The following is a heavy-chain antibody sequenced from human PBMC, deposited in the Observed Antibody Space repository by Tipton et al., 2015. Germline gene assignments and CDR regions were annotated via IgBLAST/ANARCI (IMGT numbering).Heavy chain of an antibody. Sequence: GLVKPSENLSLTCTVSGGSVTSGSYYWSWIRQPPGKELEWIGYIQYSGSTNYNPSLKSRVTVLLDTSKTQFSLSLTSVTAADTAVYYCARVPDSGFDAFDIWGQGTMVTVSS. D-gene: IGHD5-12*01. CDR3: ARVPDSGFDAFDI. CDR1: GGSVTSGSYY. V-gene: IGHV4-61*01. J-gene: IGHJ3*02. CDR2: IQYSGST.